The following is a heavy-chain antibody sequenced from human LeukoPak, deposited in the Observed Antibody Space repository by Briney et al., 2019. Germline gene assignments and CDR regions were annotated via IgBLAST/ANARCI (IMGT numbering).Heavy chain of an antibody. CDR1: GFTFSRYA. Sequence: GGSLRLSCAASGFTFSRYAMSWVRQAPGKGLEWVSAISGSGGSTYYADSVKGRFTISRDNAKNSLYLQMNNLRVEDTAVYYCAREEVKSFDNWGQGTLVTVSS. CDR2: ISGSGGST. J-gene: IGHJ4*02. CDR3: AREEVKSFDN. V-gene: IGHV3-23*01.